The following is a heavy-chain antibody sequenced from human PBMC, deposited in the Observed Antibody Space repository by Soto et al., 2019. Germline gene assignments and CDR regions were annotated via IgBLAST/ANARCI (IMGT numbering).Heavy chain of an antibody. CDR3: AKALIAPYYYYGMDV. V-gene: IGHV3-23*01. CDR2: LSGGGGDT. CDR1: GFTFSNYA. J-gene: IGHJ6*02. Sequence: PGGSLRLSCAASGFTFSNYAMSWVRQAPGKGLEWVPTLSGGGGDTYYADSVKGRFTISRDNSKNTLYLQMNSLRAEDTAIYYCAKALIAPYYYYGMDVWGQRTTVTVSS.